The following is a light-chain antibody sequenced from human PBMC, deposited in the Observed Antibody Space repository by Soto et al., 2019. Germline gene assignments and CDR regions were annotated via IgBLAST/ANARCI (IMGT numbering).Light chain of an antibody. Sequence: QSVLTQPPSVSGAPGQRVTISCTGSSSNIGAGYDVHWYQQLPGTAPKLLIYGNSNRPSGVPDRFSGSKSGTSASLAITGFQAEEEADYYCQSYDSSLSGSVFGGGTKLTVL. V-gene: IGLV1-40*01. CDR1: SSNIGAGYD. J-gene: IGLJ3*02. CDR3: QSYDSSLSGSV. CDR2: GNS.